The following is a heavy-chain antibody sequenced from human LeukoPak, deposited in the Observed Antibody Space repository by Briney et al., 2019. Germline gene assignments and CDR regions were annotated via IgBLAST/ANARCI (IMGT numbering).Heavy chain of an antibody. CDR3: ARGGGNAVAGEVDY. V-gene: IGHV3-30*03. D-gene: IGHD6-19*01. Sequence: GGSLRLSCAASGFTFSSYGMHWVRQAPGKGLEWVAVISYDGSNKYYADSVKGRFTISRDNSKNTPYLQMNSLRAEDTAVYYCARGGGNAVAGEVDYWGQGTLVTVSS. CDR2: ISYDGSNK. J-gene: IGHJ4*02. CDR1: GFTFSSYG.